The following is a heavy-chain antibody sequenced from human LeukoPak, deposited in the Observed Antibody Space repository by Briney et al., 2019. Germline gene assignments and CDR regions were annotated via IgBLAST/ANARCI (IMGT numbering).Heavy chain of an antibody. Sequence: GGSLRLSCAASGFTFSSYAMSWVRQAPGKGLEWVSAISGSGGSTYYADSVKGRFTISRDNSKNTLYLQMNSLRAEDTAVYYCARQGSGWYQLYFDYWGQGTLVTVSS. CDR3: ARQGSGWYQLYFDY. J-gene: IGHJ4*02. V-gene: IGHV3-23*01. D-gene: IGHD6-19*01. CDR1: GFTFSSYA. CDR2: ISGSGGST.